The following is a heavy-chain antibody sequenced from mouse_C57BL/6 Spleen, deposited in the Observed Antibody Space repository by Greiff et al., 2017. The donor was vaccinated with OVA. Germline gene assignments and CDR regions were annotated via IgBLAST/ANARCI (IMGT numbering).Heavy chain of an antibody. V-gene: IGHV1-64*01. Sequence: QVQLQQPGAELVKPGASVKLSCKASGYTFTSYWMHWVKQRPGQGLEWIGMIHPNSGSTNYNEKFKSKATLTVDKSSSTAYMQLSSLTSEDSAVYYCARKGGDYEGFAYWGQGTLVTVSA. D-gene: IGHD2-4*01. CDR1: GYTFTSYW. CDR2: IHPNSGST. CDR3: ARKGGDYEGFAY. J-gene: IGHJ3*01.